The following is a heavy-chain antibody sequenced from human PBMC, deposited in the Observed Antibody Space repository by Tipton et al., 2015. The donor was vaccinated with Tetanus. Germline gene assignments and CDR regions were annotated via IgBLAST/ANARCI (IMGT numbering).Heavy chain of an antibody. J-gene: IGHJ4*02. CDR1: GGSFSDYY. D-gene: IGHD6-13*01. Sequence: LRLSCALYGGSFSDYYWTWIRQSPGKGLEWIGEIHPSGSVNYNPSLKSRVTILLDTSENQFSLKLSSVTAADTAGYYCAGGGIAAAGGGLDYWGQGTLVTVSS. CDR3: AGGGIAAAGGGLDY. V-gene: IGHV4-34*01. CDR2: IHPSGSV.